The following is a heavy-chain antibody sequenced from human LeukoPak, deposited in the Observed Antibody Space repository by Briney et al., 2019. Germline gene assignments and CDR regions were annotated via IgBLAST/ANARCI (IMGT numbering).Heavy chain of an antibody. D-gene: IGHD3-22*01. CDR1: GFTFSSNA. CDR2: ISGSGGST. J-gene: IGHJ3*02. Sequence: GGSLRLSCAASGFTFSSNAMSWVRQAPGKGLEWVSCISGSGGSTYYADSLEGRFTISRDNSKNTLYLQMNSLRAEDTAVYYCASATTYYDNTGYYYAFDIWGQGTMVTVSS. CDR3: ASATTYYDNTGYYYAFDI. V-gene: IGHV3-23*01.